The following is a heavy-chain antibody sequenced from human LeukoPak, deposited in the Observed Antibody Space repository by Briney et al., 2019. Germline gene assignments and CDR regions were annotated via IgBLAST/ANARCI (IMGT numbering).Heavy chain of an antibody. CDR3: ARVAAGDYYYYYYMDV. V-gene: IGHV4-59*01. J-gene: IGHJ6*03. CDR1: GGSISSYY. D-gene: IGHD6-25*01. CDR2: IYYSGST. Sequence: SETLSLTCTVSGGSISSYYWSWMRQPPGQGLEWMGYIYYSGSTNYYPSLKSRVTISVETSKKQFSLKLSSVTAADTAVYYCARVAAGDYYYYYYMDVWGKGTTVTVSS.